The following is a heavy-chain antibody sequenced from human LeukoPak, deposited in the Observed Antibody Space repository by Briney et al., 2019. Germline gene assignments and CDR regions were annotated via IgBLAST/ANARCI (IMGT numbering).Heavy chain of an antibody. CDR1: GYPISSGYY. V-gene: IGHV4-38-2*02. CDR2: IYHSGST. J-gene: IGHJ6*03. CDR3: ARARYYYYYMDV. Sequence: SETLSLTCTVSGYPISSGYYWGWIRQPPGKGLEWIGSIYHSGSTYYNPSLKSRVTISVDTSKNQFSLKLSSVTAADTAMYYCARARYYYYYMDVWGKGTTVTISS.